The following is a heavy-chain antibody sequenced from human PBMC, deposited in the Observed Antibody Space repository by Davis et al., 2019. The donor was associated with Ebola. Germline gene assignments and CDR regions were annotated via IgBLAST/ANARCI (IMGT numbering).Heavy chain of an antibody. D-gene: IGHD4-11*01. CDR3: ARGMTTVGWFDP. CDR1: GFTFDDYA. J-gene: IGHJ5*02. V-gene: IGHV3-9*01. Sequence: SLKISCAASGFTFDDYAMHRVRQAPGKGLEWVSGISWNSGSIGYADSVKGRFTISRDNAKNSLYLQMNSLRAEDTALYYCARGMTTVGWFDPWGQGTLVTVSS. CDR2: ISWNSGSI.